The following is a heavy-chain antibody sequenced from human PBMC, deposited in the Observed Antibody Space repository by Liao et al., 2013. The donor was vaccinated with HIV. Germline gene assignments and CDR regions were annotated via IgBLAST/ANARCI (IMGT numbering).Heavy chain of an antibody. Sequence: QVQLQESGPGLVKPSETLSLTCTVSGGSISSYYWSWIRQPAGKGLEWIGRIYTSGSTNYNPSLKSRVTISVDTSKKQFSLKLNSVTVADTAVYYCARDKGRSWPFDAFDIWGQGTMVTVSS. J-gene: IGHJ3*02. CDR2: IYTSGST. CDR1: GGSISSYY. D-gene: IGHD6-13*01. CDR3: ARDKGRSWPFDAFDI. V-gene: IGHV4-4*07.